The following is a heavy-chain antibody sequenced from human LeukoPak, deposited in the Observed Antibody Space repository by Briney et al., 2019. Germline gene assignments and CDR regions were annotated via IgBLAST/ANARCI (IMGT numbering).Heavy chain of an antibody. J-gene: IGHJ4*02. Sequence: GGSLKLSCAASGFDFSNYAMAWVRQAPGKGLEWMSAIGGSDSGTFYRDSVKGRFTISRDNSNNRLYLEMNSLRAEDTAVYYCVKQWSLAAAGTFDFWGQGTLVTVSS. CDR1: GFDFSNYA. CDR3: VKQWSLAAAGTFDF. D-gene: IGHD6-13*01. V-gene: IGHV3-23*01. CDR2: IGGSDSGT.